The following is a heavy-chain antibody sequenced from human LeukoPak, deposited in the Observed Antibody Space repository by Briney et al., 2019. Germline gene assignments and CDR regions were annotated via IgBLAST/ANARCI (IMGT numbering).Heavy chain of an antibody. J-gene: IGHJ6*03. CDR1: GGSISSGSYY. D-gene: IGHD3-22*01. V-gene: IGHV4-39*01. Sequence: PSETLSLTCTVSGGSISSGSYYWSWIRQPPGKGLEWIGEVNHSGSTNYNPSLKSRVTISVDTSKNQFSLKLSSVTAADTAVYYCARHFAYYYDSSGNGYMDVWGKGTTVTISS. CDR2: VNHSGST. CDR3: ARHFAYYYDSSGNGYMDV.